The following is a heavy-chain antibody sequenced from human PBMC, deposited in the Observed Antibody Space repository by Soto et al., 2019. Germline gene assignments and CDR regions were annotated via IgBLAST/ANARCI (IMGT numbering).Heavy chain of an antibody. CDR3: ARGVIDYYYYGMDV. CDR1: GFIFSNYA. D-gene: IGHD2-21*01. V-gene: IGHV3-23*01. J-gene: IGHJ6*02. Sequence: GGSLRLSCAASGFIFSNYAMSWVRQAPGKRLERGAGXGGXXGXTXXXDXXXGRFTISRDNAKNSRYLQMNSLRAEDTAVYYCARGVIDYYYYGMDVWGQGTTVTVSS. CDR2: XGGXXGXT.